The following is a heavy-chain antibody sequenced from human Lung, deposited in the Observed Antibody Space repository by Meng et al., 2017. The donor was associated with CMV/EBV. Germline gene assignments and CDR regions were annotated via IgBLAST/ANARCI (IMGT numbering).Heavy chain of an antibody. Sequence: FTFSIYGMHWVRQAPGKGLEWLAVISFDGRNEQYADSVKGRFTISRDNSKNTLSLEMNSLRPQDTAVYYCAKDEAQYCGADCYILDYWAQGILVTVSS. CDR2: ISFDGRNE. V-gene: IGHV3-30*18. D-gene: IGHD2-21*02. CDR3: AKDEAQYCGADCYILDY. J-gene: IGHJ4*02. CDR1: FTFSIYG.